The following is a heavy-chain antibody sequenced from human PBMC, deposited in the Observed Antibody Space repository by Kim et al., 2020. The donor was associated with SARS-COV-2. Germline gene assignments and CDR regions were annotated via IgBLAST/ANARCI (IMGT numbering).Heavy chain of an antibody. V-gene: IGHV3-23*01. D-gene: IGHD7-27*01. CDR1: GFTYSIYG. CDR3: AKDLGGSFDY. Sequence: GGSLRLSCRASGFTYSIYGMSWVRQAPGKGLEWVSAISANGANTYYADSVKGRFTMSRDNSKNTLYLQMNSLRAEDTAVYYCAKDLGGSFDYWGQGTLVT. J-gene: IGHJ4*02. CDR2: ISANGANT.